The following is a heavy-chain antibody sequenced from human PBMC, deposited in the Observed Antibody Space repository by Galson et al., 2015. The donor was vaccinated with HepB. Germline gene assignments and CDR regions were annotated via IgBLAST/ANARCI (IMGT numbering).Heavy chain of an antibody. J-gene: IGHJ6*02. CDR3: ARGSPTYCSGGSCLLRYYYYGMDV. CDR2: INPSGGST. Sequence: SVKVSCKASGYTFTSYYMHWVRQAPGQGLEWMGIINPSGGSTSYAQKLQGRVTMTRDTSTSTVYMELSSLRSEDTAVYYCARGSPTYCSGGSCLLRYYYYGMDVWGQGTTVTVSS. D-gene: IGHD2-15*01. CDR1: GYTFTSYY. V-gene: IGHV1-46*04.